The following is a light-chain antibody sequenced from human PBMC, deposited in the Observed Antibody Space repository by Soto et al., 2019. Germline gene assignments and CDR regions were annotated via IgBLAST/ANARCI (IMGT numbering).Light chain of an antibody. Sequence: QFVLTQPPSVSGAPGQRVTISCTGSSSNIGAGYALHWYQQLQGTAPKLLIYGNSNRPSGVPDRFSGSNSGTSTSLAITGLQAEYEADYYCQSYARSLGGSVFGGGTELTVL. V-gene: IGLV1-40*01. J-gene: IGLJ3*02. CDR3: QSYARSLGGSV. CDR2: GNS. CDR1: SSNIGAGYA.